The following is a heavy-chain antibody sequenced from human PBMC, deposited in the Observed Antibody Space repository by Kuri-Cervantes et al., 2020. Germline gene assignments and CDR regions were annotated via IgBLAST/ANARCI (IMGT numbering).Heavy chain of an antibody. V-gene: IGHV3-13*01. D-gene: IGHD2-2*01. CDR1: GFTFSSFD. Sequence: GESLKISCAASGFTFSSFDMHWVRQATGKGLEWVSAIGTAGDTNYPGSVKGRFIISRENAKNSLYLQMNSLRAGDTAIYYCARGGGRVLPSAIGYAFDIWGQGTMVTVSS. CDR3: ARGGGRVLPSAIGYAFDI. CDR2: IGTAGDT. J-gene: IGHJ3*02.